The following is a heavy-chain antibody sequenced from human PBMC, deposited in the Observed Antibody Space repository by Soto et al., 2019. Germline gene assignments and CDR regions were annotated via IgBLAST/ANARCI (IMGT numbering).Heavy chain of an antibody. J-gene: IGHJ3*02. CDR1: GFTFSGSA. Sequence: KVSCAASGFTFSGSAMHWVRQASGKGLEWGGRIRSKANRYATAYAASVKGRFTISRDESKDTAYLQMNSLKTEDTAVYSCTRQWELRVLCAFDIWGQGTMVTVSS. D-gene: IGHD1-26*01. V-gene: IGHV3-73*01. CDR2: IRSKANRYAT. CDR3: TRQWELRVLCAFDI.